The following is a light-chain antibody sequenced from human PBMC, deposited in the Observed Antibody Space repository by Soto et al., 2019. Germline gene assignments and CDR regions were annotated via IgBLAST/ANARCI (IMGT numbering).Light chain of an antibody. CDR1: SSAVGGYHY. CDR3: CSYAGSYTFV. J-gene: IGLJ1*01. Sequence: QSVLTQPRSVSGSPGQSVTISCTGTSSAVGGYHYVSWYQQHPGKAPKLTIYDVSNRPSWVPDRISGSKSGNTASLTISGLQAEDEADYYCCSYAGSYTFVFGTGTKVTVL. CDR2: DVS. V-gene: IGLV2-11*01.